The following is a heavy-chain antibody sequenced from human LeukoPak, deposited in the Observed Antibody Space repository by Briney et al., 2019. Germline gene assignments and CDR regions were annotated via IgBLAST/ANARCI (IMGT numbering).Heavy chain of an antibody. CDR2: IYYSGST. CDR3: ARDVIGHDAFDI. J-gene: IGHJ3*02. CDR1: GGSISSYY. Sequence: SETLSLTCTVSGGSISSYYWSWIRQPPGKGLEWIGYIYYSGSTNYNPSLKSRVTISVDTSKNQFSLKLSSVTAADTAVYYCARDVIGHDAFDIWGQGTMVTVSS. D-gene: IGHD2-21*01. V-gene: IGHV4-59*01.